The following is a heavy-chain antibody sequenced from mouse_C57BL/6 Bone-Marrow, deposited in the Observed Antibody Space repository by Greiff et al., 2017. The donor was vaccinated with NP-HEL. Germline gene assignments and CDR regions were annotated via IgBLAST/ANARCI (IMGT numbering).Heavy chain of an antibody. CDR1: GYTFTSYG. D-gene: IGHD3-2*02. V-gene: IGHV1-81*01. CDR2: IYPRSGNT. CDR3: ARSTRQLRLHY. Sequence: VQLQQSGAELARPGASVKLSCKASGYTFTSYGISWVKQRTGQGLEWIGEIYPRSGNTYYNEKFKGKATLTADKSSSTAYMELRSLTSEDSAVYFCARSTRQLRLHYWGQGTTLTVSS. J-gene: IGHJ2*01.